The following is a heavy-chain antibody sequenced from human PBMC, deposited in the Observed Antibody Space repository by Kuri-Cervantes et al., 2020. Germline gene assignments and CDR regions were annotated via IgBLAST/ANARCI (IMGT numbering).Heavy chain of an antibody. Sequence: GESLKISCAASGFTFSSYSMSWVRQAPGKGLEWVSYISSSGDTKFYADSMKGRFTIPRDNAKNALFLQMSSLRDDDTAVYYCAGDKRAFGSGNYNYFYGMDVWGQGTTVTVSS. D-gene: IGHD3-10*01. CDR1: GFTFSSYS. J-gene: IGHJ6*02. CDR3: AGDKRAFGSGNYNYFYGMDV. CDR2: ISSSGDTK. V-gene: IGHV3-48*02.